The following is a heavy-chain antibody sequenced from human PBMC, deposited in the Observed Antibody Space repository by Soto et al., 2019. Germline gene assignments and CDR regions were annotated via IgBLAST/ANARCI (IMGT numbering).Heavy chain of an antibody. CDR1: GYRFSNYW. J-gene: IGHJ6*02. Sequence: PGESLKICCKGPGYRFSNYWSGWVRQMPGKGLEWMLVIYPGDSDTRYGPSFQGQVTISVDKSISTAYLQWSSLKASDSATYYCARQKNDFLTGYNAMDVWGQGTTVTVSS. V-gene: IGHV5-51*01. CDR3: ARQKNDFLTGYNAMDV. D-gene: IGHD3-9*01. CDR2: IYPGDSDT.